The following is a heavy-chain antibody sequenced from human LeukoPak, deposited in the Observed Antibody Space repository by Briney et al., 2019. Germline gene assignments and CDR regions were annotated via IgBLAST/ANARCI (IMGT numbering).Heavy chain of an antibody. CDR2: IYYSGST. J-gene: IGHJ5*02. D-gene: IGHD4-23*01. CDR1: GGSISSYY. V-gene: IGHV4-59*12. CDR3: ARGFRGYSSVRHFDP. Sequence: SETLSLTCTVSGGSISSYYWSWIRQPPGKGLEWIGYIYYSGSTNYNPSLKSRVTISVDTSKNQFSLKLSSVTAADTAVYYCARGFRGYSSVRHFDPWGQGTLVTVSS.